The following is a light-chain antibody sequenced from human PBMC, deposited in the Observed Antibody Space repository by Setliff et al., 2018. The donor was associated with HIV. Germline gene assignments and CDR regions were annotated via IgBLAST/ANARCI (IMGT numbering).Light chain of an antibody. Sequence: QSVLAQPASVSGSPGQSITISCTGTSSDVGGYNYASWYQQHPGKAPKLIIYEVTNRPSGVSYRFSGSKSGNTASLTISGLQAEDEADYYCSSFTTTNALDVFGTGTKVTVL. CDR3: SSFTTTNALDV. V-gene: IGLV2-14*01. CDR2: EVT. J-gene: IGLJ1*01. CDR1: SSDVGGYNY.